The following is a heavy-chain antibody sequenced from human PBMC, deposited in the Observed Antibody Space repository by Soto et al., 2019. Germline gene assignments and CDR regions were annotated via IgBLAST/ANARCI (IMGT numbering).Heavy chain of an antibody. V-gene: IGHV3-30-3*01. Sequence: AGSEVCCSRSSVQLMRQAPSKRPDWVALISYDGTNKFYADSVKGRFSISRDNSKSTLYLQVDSLRPEDAAVYYCARDPKTSGGQHWAFNYFDSWGQGTIVTGSS. CDR3: ARDPKTSGGQHWAFNYFDS. J-gene: IGHJ4*02. CDR2: ISYDGTNK. CDR1: EVCCSRSS. D-gene: IGHD3-3*02.